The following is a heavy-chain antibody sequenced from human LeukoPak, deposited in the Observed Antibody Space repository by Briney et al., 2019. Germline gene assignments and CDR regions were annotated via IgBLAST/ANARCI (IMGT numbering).Heavy chain of an antibody. CDR2: ISYDGSNK. Sequence: GGSLRLSCAASGFTFSSYAMHWVRQAPGKGLEWVAVISYDGSNKYYADSVKGRFTISRDNSKNTLYLQMNSLRAEDTAVYYCARDQIVGAADYYYYGMDVWGQGTTVTVSS. D-gene: IGHD1-26*01. CDR3: ARDQIVGAADYYYYGMDV. J-gene: IGHJ6*02. V-gene: IGHV3-30-3*01. CDR1: GFTFSSYA.